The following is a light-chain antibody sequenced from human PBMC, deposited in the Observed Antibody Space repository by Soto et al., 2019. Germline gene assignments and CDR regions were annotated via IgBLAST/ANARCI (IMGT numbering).Light chain of an antibody. CDR1: QGISSS. V-gene: IGKV1-9*01. CDR2: AAS. Sequence: IQLTQSPSSLSASVGDRVTITCRASQGISSSLAWYQQQPGKAPKLLIYAASTLQSGVPSRFSGSGSGTDFTLTISSLQPEDFATYYCQQLKSFPPAFGGGTKVDSK. J-gene: IGKJ4*01. CDR3: QQLKSFPPA.